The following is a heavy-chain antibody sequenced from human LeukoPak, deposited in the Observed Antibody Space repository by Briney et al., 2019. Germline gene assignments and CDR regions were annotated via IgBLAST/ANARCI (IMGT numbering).Heavy chain of an antibody. CDR3: AKDRVDFWSGYYQFDY. CDR1: GFTFSSYG. Sequence: PGGSLRLSCAASGFTFSSYGMHWVRQAPGKGLEWVAVISYDGSNKYYADSVKGRFTISRDNSKNTLYLQMNSLRAEDTAVYYCAKDRVDFWSGYYQFDYWGQGTLVTVSS. D-gene: IGHD3-3*01. V-gene: IGHV3-30*18. J-gene: IGHJ4*02. CDR2: ISYDGSNK.